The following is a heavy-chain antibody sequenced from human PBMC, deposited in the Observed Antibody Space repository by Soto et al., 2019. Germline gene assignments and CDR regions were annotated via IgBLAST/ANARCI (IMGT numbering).Heavy chain of an antibody. CDR2: ISAYNGNT. V-gene: IGHV1-18*01. CDR3: ARDLDCRSTSCYTSYYHYGMDV. D-gene: IGHD2-2*02. Sequence: SVKVACNASGYTFPSYGISWVRQAPGQGLEWMGWISAYNGNTNYAQKFQGRVTMTMNTSISTAYMELSSLRSEDTAVYYCARDLDCRSTSCYTSYYHYGMDVWGQGTTVTVSS. CDR1: GYTFPSYG. J-gene: IGHJ6*02.